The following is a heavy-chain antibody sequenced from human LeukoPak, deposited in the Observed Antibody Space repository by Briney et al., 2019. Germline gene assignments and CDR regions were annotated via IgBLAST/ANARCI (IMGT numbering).Heavy chain of an antibody. CDR3: AKLNDIVVVPAAIGEGY. Sequence: TGGSLRLSCAASGFTFSSYAMHWVRQAPGKGLEWVAFIRYDGSNKYYADSVKGRFTISRDNSKNTLYLQMNSLRAEDTAVYYCAKLNDIVVVPAAIGEGYWGQGTLVTVSS. D-gene: IGHD2-2*02. CDR2: IRYDGSNK. J-gene: IGHJ4*02. CDR1: GFTFSSYA. V-gene: IGHV3-30*02.